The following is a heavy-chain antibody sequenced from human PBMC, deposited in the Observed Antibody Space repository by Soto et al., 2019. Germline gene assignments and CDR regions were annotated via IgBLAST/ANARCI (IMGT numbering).Heavy chain of an antibody. Sequence: QVQLVESGGGVVQPGRSLRLSCAASGFTFSSYGMHWVRQAPGKGLEWVAVISYDGSNKYYADSVKGRFTISRDNSKNTLYLQMNSLRAEDTAVYYCAKDSGWYQYYYYGMDVWGQGTTVTVSS. V-gene: IGHV3-30*18. D-gene: IGHD6-19*01. J-gene: IGHJ6*02. CDR1: GFTFSSYG. CDR2: ISYDGSNK. CDR3: AKDSGWYQYYYYGMDV.